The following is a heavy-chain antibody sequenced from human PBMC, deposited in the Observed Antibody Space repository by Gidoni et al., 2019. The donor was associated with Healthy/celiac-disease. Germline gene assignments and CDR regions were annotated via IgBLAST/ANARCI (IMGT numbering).Heavy chain of an antibody. Sequence: QVQLVQSGAEVKKPGSSVKVSCKASGGTFSSYAISWVRQAPGQGLEWMGGIIPIFGTANYAQKFQGRVTITADESTSTAYMELSSLRSEDTAVYYCARDIRPWDYGSGSYSGDYYYYYGMDVWGQGTTVTVSS. CDR3: ARDIRPWDYGSGSYSGDYYYYYGMDV. CDR1: GGTFSSYA. V-gene: IGHV1-69*01. D-gene: IGHD3-10*01. CDR2: IIPIFGTA. J-gene: IGHJ6*02.